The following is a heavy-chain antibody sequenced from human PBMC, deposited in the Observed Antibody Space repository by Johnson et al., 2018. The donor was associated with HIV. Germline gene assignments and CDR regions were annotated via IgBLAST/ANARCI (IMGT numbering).Heavy chain of an antibody. CDR3: ARVGWELDGAFDI. J-gene: IGHJ3*02. CDR1: GFTFSSYD. Sequence: EVQLVESGGGLVQPGGSLRFSCAASGFTFSSYDIHWVRQATGKGLEWVSAIGTAGDTYYPGSVKGRFTISRENAKNSLYLQMNSLRAGDTAVYYWARVGWELDGAFDIWGQGTMVTVSS. D-gene: IGHD1-26*01. CDR2: IGTAGDT. V-gene: IGHV3-13*01.